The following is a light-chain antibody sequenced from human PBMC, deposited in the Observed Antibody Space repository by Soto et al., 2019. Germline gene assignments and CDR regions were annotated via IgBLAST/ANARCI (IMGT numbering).Light chain of an antibody. J-gene: IGKJ1*01. V-gene: IGKV1-5*03. CDR2: KAS. CDR3: QPYNSYSRT. Sequence: DIQMTPSPCSLSASVEGIAPFTCRASESISNFLAWYQQKPGKAPNLLIYKASSLESGVPSRFSGSGSGTEFTLTISSLQPDDFAIYFCQPYNSYSRTFGQGTKVDIK. CDR1: ESISNF.